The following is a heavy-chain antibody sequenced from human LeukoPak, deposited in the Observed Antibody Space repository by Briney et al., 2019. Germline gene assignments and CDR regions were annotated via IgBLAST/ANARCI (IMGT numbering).Heavy chain of an antibody. CDR1: GYTFTNYA. J-gene: IGHJ4*02. Sequence: EASVKVSCKTSGYTFTNYAMNWVRQAPGQGLEWMGWIHPSTGKPTYAQGFTGRFVFSLDISVSTTYLQISSLKAEDTAVYYCARAFQSLGGLSLPDYWGQGTLVTVSS. D-gene: IGHD3-16*02. CDR2: IHPSTGKP. V-gene: IGHV7-4-1*02. CDR3: ARAFQSLGGLSLPDY.